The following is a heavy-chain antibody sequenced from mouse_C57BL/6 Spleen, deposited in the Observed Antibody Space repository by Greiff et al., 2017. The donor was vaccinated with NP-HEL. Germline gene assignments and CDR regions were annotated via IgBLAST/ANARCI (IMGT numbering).Heavy chain of an antibody. J-gene: IGHJ3*01. CDR3: ARLGDGYYLPFAY. CDR2: ISNLAYSI. Sequence: EVKLMESGGGLVQPGGSLKLSCAASGFTFSDYGMAWVRQAPRKGPEWVAFISNLAYSIYYADTVTGRFTISRENAKNTLYLEMSRLRSEDTAMYYCARLGDGYYLPFAYWGQGTLVTVSA. CDR1: GFTFSDYG. V-gene: IGHV5-15*01. D-gene: IGHD2-3*01.